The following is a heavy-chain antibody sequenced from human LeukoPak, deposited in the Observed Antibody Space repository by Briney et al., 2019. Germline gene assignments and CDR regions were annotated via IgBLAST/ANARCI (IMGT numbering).Heavy chain of an antibody. J-gene: IGHJ4*02. Sequence: PGGSLRLSCAASGFTFSAYWMSWVRQAPGKGLEWVANIKQDGSDTKYVDSVKGRFTISRDNAKNTLYLQMNSLRAEDTAVYYCARPGADSSGYAFDYWGQGTLVTVSS. CDR3: ARPGADSSGYAFDY. D-gene: IGHD3-22*01. CDR1: GFTFSAYW. V-gene: IGHV3-7*02. CDR2: IKQDGSDT.